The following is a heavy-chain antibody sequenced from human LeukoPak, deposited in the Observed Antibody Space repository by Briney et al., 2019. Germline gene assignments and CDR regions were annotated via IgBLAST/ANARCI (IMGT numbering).Heavy chain of an antibody. Sequence: GGSLRLSCAASGFRLGSYSMDWVRQAPGKGLEWVSHINSGSSTIYYADSVKGGFTISRDNAGNSLYLQMNSLRDEDTAVYYCARVLLERPGIDSFDMWGQGTMVTVSS. CDR3: ARVLLERPGIDSFDM. V-gene: IGHV3-48*02. D-gene: IGHD1-1*01. CDR2: INSGSSTI. CDR1: GFRLGSYS. J-gene: IGHJ3*02.